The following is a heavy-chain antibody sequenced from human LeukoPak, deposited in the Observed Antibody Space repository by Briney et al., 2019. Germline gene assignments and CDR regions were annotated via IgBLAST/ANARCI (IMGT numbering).Heavy chain of an antibody. V-gene: IGHV3-13*01. D-gene: IGHD3-3*01. CDR3: AREGKVYDFWSGYYQRSYYYYGVDV. Sequence: GGSLRLSCAASGFTFSSYDMHWVRQATGKGLEWVSAIGTAGDTYYPGSVKGRFTISRENAKNSLYLRMNSLRAEDTAVYYCAREGKVYDFWSGYYQRSYYYYGVDVWGQGTTVTVSS. J-gene: IGHJ6*02. CDR2: IGTAGDT. CDR1: GFTFSSYD.